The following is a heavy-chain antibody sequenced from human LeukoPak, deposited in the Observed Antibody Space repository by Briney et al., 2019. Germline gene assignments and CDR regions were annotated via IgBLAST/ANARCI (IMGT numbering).Heavy chain of an antibody. V-gene: IGHV1-18*01. CDR1: DYTFTSYG. CDR2: ISAYNGNT. CDR3: ARVPYCGGDCYSWSYYYMDV. J-gene: IGHJ6*03. Sequence: GASVKVSCKASDYTFTSYGISWVRQAPGQGLEWMGWISAYNGNTNYAQKLQGRVTMTTDTSTSTAYMELRSLRSDDTAVYYCARVPYCGGDCYSWSYYYMDVWGIGTTVTISS. D-gene: IGHD2-21*02.